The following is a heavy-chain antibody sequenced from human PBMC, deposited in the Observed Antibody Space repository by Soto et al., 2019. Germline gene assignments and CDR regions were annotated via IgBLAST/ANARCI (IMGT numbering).Heavy chain of an antibody. CDR2: TSYDGSNT. V-gene: IGHV3-30*18. D-gene: IGHD4-17*01. CDR3: AKGSGGDYDFDY. CDR1: GFTFSSFG. J-gene: IGHJ4*02. Sequence: QVQLVESGGGVVQPGRSLRLSCVGSGFTFSSFGMHWVRQAPGKGLEWVAVTSYDGSNTYYADSVRGRFTISRDNSKKTLYLQMNSLRVEDTAVYYCAKGSGGDYDFDYWGQGTLVTVS.